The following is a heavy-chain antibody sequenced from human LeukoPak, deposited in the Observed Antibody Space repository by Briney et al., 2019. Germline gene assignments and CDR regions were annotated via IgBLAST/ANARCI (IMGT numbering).Heavy chain of an antibody. CDR2: IYYSGST. D-gene: IGHD1-26*01. Sequence: SETLSLTCTVSGGSISSYYWSWIRQPPGKGLEWIGYIYYSGSTNYNPSLKSRVTISVDTSKNQFSLKLSSVTAADTAVYYCARSSRGGYPPYYWGQGTLVTVSS. J-gene: IGHJ4*02. CDR3: ARSSRGGYPPYY. CDR1: GGSISSYY. V-gene: IGHV4-59*01.